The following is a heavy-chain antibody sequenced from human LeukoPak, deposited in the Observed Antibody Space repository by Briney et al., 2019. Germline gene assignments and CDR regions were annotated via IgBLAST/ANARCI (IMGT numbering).Heavy chain of an antibody. D-gene: IGHD3-9*01. Sequence: GGSLRLSCAASGFTFSSYAMSWVRQAPGKGLEWVSAISGSGGSTYYADSVKGRFTISRDNAKNTLYLQMNSLRAEDTAVYYCATYDILTGYLGGFDYWGQGTLVTVSS. CDR3: ATYDILTGYLGGFDY. CDR1: GFTFSSYA. V-gene: IGHV3-23*01. J-gene: IGHJ4*02. CDR2: ISGSGGST.